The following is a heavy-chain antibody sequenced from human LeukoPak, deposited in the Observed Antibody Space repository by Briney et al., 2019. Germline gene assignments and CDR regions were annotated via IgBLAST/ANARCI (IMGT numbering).Heavy chain of an antibody. CDR3: ARGVVGATRRIDY. D-gene: IGHD1-26*01. CDR2: ISYDGSNK. J-gene: IGHJ4*02. V-gene: IGHV3-30*03. CDR1: GFTFSSYG. Sequence: PGRSLRLSCAASGFTFSSYGMHWVRQAPGKGLEWVAVISYDGSNKYYADSVKGRFTISRDNSKNTLYLQMNSLRAEDTAVYYCARGVVGATRRIDYWGQGTLVTVSS.